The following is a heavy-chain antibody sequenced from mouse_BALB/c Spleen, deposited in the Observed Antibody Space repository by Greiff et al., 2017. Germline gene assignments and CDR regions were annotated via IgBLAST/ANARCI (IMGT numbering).Heavy chain of an antibody. CDR2: ISPGNGDI. J-gene: IGHJ3*01. Sequence: VKLMESDAELVKPGASVKISCKASGYTFTDHAIHWVKQKPEQGLEWIGYISPGNGDIKYNEKFKGKATLTADKSSSTAYMQLNSLTSEDSAVYFCKTTMITTGWFAYWGQGTLVTVSA. V-gene: IGHV1S53*02. CDR1: GYTFTDHA. D-gene: IGHD2-4*01. CDR3: KTTMITTGWFAY.